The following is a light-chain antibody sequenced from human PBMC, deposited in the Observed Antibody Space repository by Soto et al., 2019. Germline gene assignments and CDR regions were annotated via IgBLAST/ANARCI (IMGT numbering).Light chain of an antibody. Sequence: IVMTQSPATLSVSLGDSATLSCRASQSVRTNLAWYQLTPGQAPRLLIYGASTRATGGPARCIGTGSGTDVTLTISSRQSDDVAVNYCQQYNYRPPRTFGGRTKVDI. CDR2: GAS. CDR1: QSVRTN. J-gene: IGKJ4*02. CDR3: QQYNYRPPRT. V-gene: IGKV3-15*01.